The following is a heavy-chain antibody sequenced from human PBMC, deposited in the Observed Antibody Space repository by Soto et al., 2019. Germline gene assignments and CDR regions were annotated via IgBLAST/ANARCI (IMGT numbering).Heavy chain of an antibody. J-gene: IGHJ4*02. D-gene: IGHD3-22*01. CDR2: IDWDDDK. CDR3: AHRPDDSGYFDY. V-gene: IGHV2-70*12. CDR1: GFSLSTSGMC. Sequence: VSGPTLVNPTQTLTLTFTFSGFSLSTSGMCVSWIRQPPGKALEWLALIDWDDDKYYSTSLKTRLTISKDTSKNQVVLTMTNMDPVDTATYYCAHRPDDSGYFDYWGQGALVTVSS.